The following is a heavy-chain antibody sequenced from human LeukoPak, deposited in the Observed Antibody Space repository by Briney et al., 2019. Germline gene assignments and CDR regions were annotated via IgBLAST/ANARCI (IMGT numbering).Heavy chain of an antibody. J-gene: IGHJ3*02. V-gene: IGHV1-46*01. CDR3: ARFASWDAFDI. CDR2: INPSGGST. CDR1: GYTFTSYY. Sequence: ASVKVSCKASGYTFTSYYMHWVRQASGQGLEWMGIINPSGGSTSYAQKFQGRVTMTRDTSTSTVYMELSSLRSEDTAVYYCARFASWDAFDIWGQGTMVTVSS.